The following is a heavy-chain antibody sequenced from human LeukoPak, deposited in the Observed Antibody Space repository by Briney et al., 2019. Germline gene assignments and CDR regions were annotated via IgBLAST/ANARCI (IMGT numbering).Heavy chain of an antibody. D-gene: IGHD1-26*01. Sequence: SETLSLTCTVSGGSISSYYWGWIRQPPGKGLEWIGSIYYSGSTYYNPSLKSRVTISVDTSKNQFSLKLSSVTAADTAVYYCASVFVGATTNVAFDIWGQGTMVTVSS. J-gene: IGHJ3*02. CDR3: ASVFVGATTNVAFDI. V-gene: IGHV4-39*07. CDR1: GGSISSYY. CDR2: IYYSGST.